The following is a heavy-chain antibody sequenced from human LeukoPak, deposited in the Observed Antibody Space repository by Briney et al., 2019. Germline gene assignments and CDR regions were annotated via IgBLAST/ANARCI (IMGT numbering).Heavy chain of an antibody. CDR3: ARDSAPGDTYGLLGIDS. J-gene: IGHJ4*02. D-gene: IGHD5-18*01. V-gene: IGHV1-2*02. CDR2: INPSSGGT. CDR1: GYTFTGYY. Sequence: HWASVKVSCKASGYTFTGYYMHWVRQAPGQGLEWMGWINPSSGGTNYAQKFQGRVTMTRDTSISTAYMELSRLRSDDTAVYYCARDSAPGDTYGLLGIDSWGQGTLVTVSS.